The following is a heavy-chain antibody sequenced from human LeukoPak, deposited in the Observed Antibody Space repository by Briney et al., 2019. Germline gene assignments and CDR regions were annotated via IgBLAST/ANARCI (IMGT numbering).Heavy chain of an antibody. CDR2: IIPIFGTA. CDR3: ARGRYSYGPYYYMDV. J-gene: IGHJ6*03. V-gene: IGHV1-69*06. D-gene: IGHD5-18*01. Sequence: ASVKVSCKASGGTFSSYAISWVRQAPGQGLEWMGGIIPIFGTANYAQKFQGRVTITADKSTSTAYMELSSLRSEDTAVYYCARGRYSYGPYYYMDVWGKGTTVTVSS. CDR1: GGTFSSYA.